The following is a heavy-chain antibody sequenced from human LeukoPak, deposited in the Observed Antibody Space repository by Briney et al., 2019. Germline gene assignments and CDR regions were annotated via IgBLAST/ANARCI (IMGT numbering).Heavy chain of an antibody. D-gene: IGHD4-17*01. CDR2: IIPIFGTA. V-gene: IGHV1-69*13. J-gene: IGHJ6*02. CDR3: ARDPVGTTQSYYYGMDV. CDR1: GGTFSSYA. Sequence: ASVTVSCKASGGTFSSYAISRVRQTPGQGLEWMGGIIPIFGTANYAQKFQGRVTITADESTSTAYMELSSLRSEDTAVYYCARDPVGTTQSYYYGMDVWGQGTTVTVSS.